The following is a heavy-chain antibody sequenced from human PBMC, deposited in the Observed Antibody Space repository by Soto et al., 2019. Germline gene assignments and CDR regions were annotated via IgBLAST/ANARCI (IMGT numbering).Heavy chain of an antibody. Sequence: PSETLSLTCTVSVGSISSGDYYCSWIRQPPGKGLEWIGYIYYSWSTYYNPSLKSRVTISLDTSKNQFSLKLSSVTAADTAVYYCPRGRGWSMHYYYYYGMEVWGQGTTVTVSS. D-gene: IGHD6-19*01. CDR1: VGSISSGDYY. CDR3: PRGRGWSMHYYYYYGMEV. V-gene: IGHV4-30-4*01. CDR2: IYYSWST. J-gene: IGHJ6*02.